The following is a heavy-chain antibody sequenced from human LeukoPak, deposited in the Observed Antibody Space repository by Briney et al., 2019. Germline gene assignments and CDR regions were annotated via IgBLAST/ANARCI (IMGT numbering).Heavy chain of an antibody. V-gene: IGHV3-7*04. D-gene: IGHD3-22*01. CDR1: GFTFSNWW. J-gene: IGHJ4*02. Sequence: GGSLRLSCVVSGFTFSNWWMSWVRQAPGKGLEYVANIKEDGTEKNYMDSAKGRFTISRDNAKNSLYLQMNSLRAEDTAVYYCARVLHKRNYDSSVYYGYWGQGTLVTVSS. CDR3: ARVLHKRNYDSSVYYGY. CDR2: IKEDGTEK.